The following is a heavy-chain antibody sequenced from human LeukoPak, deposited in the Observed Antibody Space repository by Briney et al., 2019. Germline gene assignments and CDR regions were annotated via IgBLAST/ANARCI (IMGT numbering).Heavy chain of an antibody. CDR3: ARGHYDFWSGYPDPPSY. CDR1: GYTFRTFG. J-gene: IGHJ4*02. D-gene: IGHD3-3*01. CDR2: ISAYNGNT. V-gene: IGHV1-18*01. Sequence: GASVKVSCKASGYTFRTFGISWVRQAPGQGLEWMGWISAYNGNTNYAQKIQGRVTMTTDTSTSTAYMELRSLGSDDTAVYYCARGHYDFWSGYPDPPSYWGQGTLVTVSS.